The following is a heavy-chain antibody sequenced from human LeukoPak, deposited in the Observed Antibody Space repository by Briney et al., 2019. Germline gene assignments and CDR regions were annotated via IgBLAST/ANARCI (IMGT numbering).Heavy chain of an antibody. V-gene: IGHV4-4*07. J-gene: IGHJ4*02. Sequence: SETLSLTCTVSGGPISGYFWSWIRQPAGKGLEWIGRIYSSGSNNYNPSLKSRVTMSLDTSKNHLSLNLSSVTAADTAVYYCARENTGSYREFDYWGQGTLVTVSS. CDR2: IYSSGSN. CDR3: ARENTGSYREFDY. CDR1: GGPISGYF. D-gene: IGHD1-26*01.